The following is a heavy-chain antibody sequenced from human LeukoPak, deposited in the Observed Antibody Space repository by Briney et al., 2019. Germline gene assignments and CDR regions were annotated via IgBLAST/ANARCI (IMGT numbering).Heavy chain of an antibody. D-gene: IGHD3-22*01. CDR3: ARATSAYSHFDF. CDR2: IFDSGST. CDR1: GGSISNYY. J-gene: IGHJ4*02. V-gene: IGHV4-59*01. Sequence: SETLSLTCTVSGGSISNYYWSWIRQPPGKGLEWLGYIFDSGSTNYNPSLMSRVTISVDMSEYQFSLKLRSVTAADTAVYYCARATSAYSHFDFWGQGTLVTVSS.